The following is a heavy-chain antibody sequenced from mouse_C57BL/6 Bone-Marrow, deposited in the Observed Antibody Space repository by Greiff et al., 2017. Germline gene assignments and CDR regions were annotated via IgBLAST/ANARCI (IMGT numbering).Heavy chain of an antibody. V-gene: IGHV5-16*01. J-gene: IGHJ2*01. CDR3: ARVARQYYFDY. CDR2: INYDGSST. Sequence: EVMLVESEGGLVQPGSSMKLSCTASGFTFSDYYMAWVRQVPEKGLEWVANINYDGSSTYYLDSLKSRFIISRDNAKNILYLQMSSLKSEDTATYYCARVARQYYFDYWGQGTTLTVSS. CDR1: GFTFSDYY. D-gene: IGHD3-2*01.